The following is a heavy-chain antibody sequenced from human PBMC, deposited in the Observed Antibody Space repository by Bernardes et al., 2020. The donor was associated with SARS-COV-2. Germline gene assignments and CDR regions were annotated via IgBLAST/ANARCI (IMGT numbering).Heavy chain of an antibody. CDR3: VRGPSDGHGGFEY. J-gene: IGHJ4*02. CDR1: GFTFSSYW. CDR2: INSDGRTT. V-gene: IGHV3-74*01. Sequence: GGSLRLSCAASGFTFSSYWMHWVRQGPGKGLVWVSRINSDGRTTTYADSVKGRFTISRDNGKNTLYLQMNSLRAEDTAVYYCVRGPSDGHGGFEYWGQGALVTVSS.